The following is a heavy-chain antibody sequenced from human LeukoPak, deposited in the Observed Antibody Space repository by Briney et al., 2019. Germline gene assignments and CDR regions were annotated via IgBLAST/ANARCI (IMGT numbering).Heavy chain of an antibody. D-gene: IGHD6-13*01. Sequence: SVKVSCKASGGTFTSYAISWVRQAPGQGLEWMGRIIPIFGTANYAQKFQGRVTITTDESTSTAYMELSSLRSEDTAVYYCARAIAAAGTVKYFQHWGQGTLVTVSS. J-gene: IGHJ1*01. CDR1: GGTFTSYA. V-gene: IGHV1-69*05. CDR2: IIPIFGTA. CDR3: ARAIAAAGTVKYFQH.